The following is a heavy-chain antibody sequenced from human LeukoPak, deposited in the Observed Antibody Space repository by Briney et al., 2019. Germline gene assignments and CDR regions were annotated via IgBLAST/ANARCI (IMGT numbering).Heavy chain of an antibody. CDR3: ARGQGNTIFGVVITHPSYYYYYGMGV. D-gene: IGHD3-3*01. V-gene: IGHV1-69*04. J-gene: IGHJ6*02. CDR1: GGTFSSYA. Sequence: SVKVSCKASGGTFSSYAISWVRQAPGQGLEWVGRIIPILGIANYAQKFQGRVTITADKSTSTAYMEPSSLRSEDTAVYYCARGQGNTIFGVVITHPSYYYYYGMGVWGQGTTVTVSS. CDR2: IIPILGIA.